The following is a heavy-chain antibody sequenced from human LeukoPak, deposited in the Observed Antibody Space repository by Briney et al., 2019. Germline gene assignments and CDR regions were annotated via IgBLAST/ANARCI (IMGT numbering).Heavy chain of an antibody. CDR1: GFTFSSYA. D-gene: IGHD2-2*03. CDR2: ISYDGSNK. Sequence: GGSLRLSCAASGFTFSSYAMHWVRQAPGKGLEWVAVISYDGSNKYYADSVKGRFTISRDNSKNSLYLQMNSLRAEDMALYYCAKDGYCSSTSCYDYYMDVWGKGTTVTVSS. V-gene: IGHV3-30-3*01. CDR3: AKDGYCSSTSCYDYYMDV. J-gene: IGHJ6*03.